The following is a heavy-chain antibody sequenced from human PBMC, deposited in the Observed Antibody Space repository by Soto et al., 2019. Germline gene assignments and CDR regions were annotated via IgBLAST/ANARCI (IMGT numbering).Heavy chain of an antibody. D-gene: IGHD3-16*01. CDR3: VGDIEPGGAAC. Sequence: EVQLVESGGGLVQPGRSLRLSCAASGFTSDDNGIHWVRQVPGKGLEWVSGIIWKNGNTGYADSVKGRFTISRDIAKSSLYLQMNIVRTEDTTLYYCVGDIEPGGAACWGQGTLVTVSP. CDR2: IIWKNGNT. V-gene: IGHV3-9*02. CDR1: GFTSDDNG. J-gene: IGHJ4*02.